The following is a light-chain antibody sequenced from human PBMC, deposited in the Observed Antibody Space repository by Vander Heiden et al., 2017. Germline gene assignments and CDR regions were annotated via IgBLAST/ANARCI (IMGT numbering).Light chain of an antibody. V-gene: IGKV3-11*01. J-gene: IGKJ3*01. Sequence: EIVLTQSPATLSLSPGERATLSSRASQSVSSYLAWYQQKPGQAPRLLIYDASTRATGIPARFSGSGSGTDFTLTISSREPEDVAVYYCQQRSNWPPFTFGPGTKVDIK. CDR2: DAS. CDR3: QQRSNWPPFT. CDR1: QSVSSY.